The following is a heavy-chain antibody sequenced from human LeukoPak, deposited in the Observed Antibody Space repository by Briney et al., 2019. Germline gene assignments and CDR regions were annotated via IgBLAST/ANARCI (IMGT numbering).Heavy chain of an antibody. Sequence: PGGSLRLSCAASGFTFSSYAMSWVRQAPGKGLEWVANIKQDGSEKYYVDSVKGRFTISRDNAKNSLYLQMNSLRAEDTAVYYCARVIRYDSYYVSCYFDYWGQGTLVTVSS. CDR2: IKQDGSEK. CDR1: GFTFSSYA. D-gene: IGHD3-22*01. V-gene: IGHV3-7*03. CDR3: ARVIRYDSYYVSCYFDY. J-gene: IGHJ4*02.